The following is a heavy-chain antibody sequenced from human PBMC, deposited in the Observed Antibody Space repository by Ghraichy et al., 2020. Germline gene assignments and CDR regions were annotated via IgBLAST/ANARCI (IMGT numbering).Heavy chain of an antibody. CDR2: IHSSGST. CDR3: ARAGYDHSGYFLDH. D-gene: IGHD3-22*01. CDR1: GGSISNYY. J-gene: IGHJ4*02. V-gene: IGHV4-59*01. Sequence: SETLSLTCTVSGGSISNYYWSWFRQPPGQGLEWIGFIHSSGSTDYNPSLKSRITMSLDMSNNQVSLRLSSVTAADTAVYYCARAGYDHSGYFLDHWGQGTLATVSS.